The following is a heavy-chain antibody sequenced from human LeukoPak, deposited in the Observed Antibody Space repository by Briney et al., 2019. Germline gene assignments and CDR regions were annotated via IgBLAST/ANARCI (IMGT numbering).Heavy chain of an antibody. J-gene: IGHJ1*01. Sequence: PSETLSLTCTVSGGSISSYYWSWIRQPPGKGLEWIGYIYYSGSTNYNPSLKSRVTISVDTSKNQFSLKLSSVTAADTAVYYCARGLPMQHWGQGTLVTVSS. CDR1: GGSISSYY. V-gene: IGHV4-59*01. D-gene: IGHD3-16*01. CDR3: ARGLPMQH. CDR2: IYYSGST.